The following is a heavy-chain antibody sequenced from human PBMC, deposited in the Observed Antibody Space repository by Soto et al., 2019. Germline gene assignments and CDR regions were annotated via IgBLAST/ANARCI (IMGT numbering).Heavy chain of an antibody. V-gene: IGHV3-23*01. J-gene: IGHJ6*02. CDR2: ISGSGGST. Sequence: EVQLLESGGGLVQPGGSLRLSCAASGFTFSSYAMSWVRQAPGKGLEWVSGISGSGGSTYYADSVKGRFTISRDNSKNTLYLQTNSLRAEDTAVYYCAKERGYNYGYDAMDVWGQGTMVTVSS. CDR3: AKERGYNYGYDAMDV. CDR1: GFTFSSYA. D-gene: IGHD5-18*01.